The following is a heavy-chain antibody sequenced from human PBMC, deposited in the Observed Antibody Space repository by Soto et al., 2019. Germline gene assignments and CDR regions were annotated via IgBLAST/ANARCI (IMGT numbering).Heavy chain of an antibody. V-gene: IGHV3-15*01. CDR2: IKSKTDGGTT. CDR1: GFTFSNAW. D-gene: IGHD1-7*01. Sequence: EVQLVESGGGLVKPGGSLRLSCAASGFTFSNAWMSWVRQAPGKGLEWVGRIKSKTDGGTTDYAAPVKGRFTISRDDSKNTLYLQMNSLKTEDTAVYYCTTDPESDNWNYVPYDFDYWGQGTLVTVSS. CDR3: TTDPESDNWNYVPYDFDY. J-gene: IGHJ4*02.